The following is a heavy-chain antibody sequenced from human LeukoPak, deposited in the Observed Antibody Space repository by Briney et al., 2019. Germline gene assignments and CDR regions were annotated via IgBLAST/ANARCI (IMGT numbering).Heavy chain of an antibody. D-gene: IGHD6-13*01. CDR1: GFTFHDYA. V-gene: IGHV3-43*02. CDR2: ISGDGDST. J-gene: IGHJ4*02. CDR3: AKDSLEAASNFWH. Sequence: GGSLSLFCAVSGFTFHDYAAHWVRQVPGRGLEWVSLISGDGDSTYYADSVKGRFTISRDNSKNSLYLQMNSLRTEDTALYYCAKDSLEAASNFWHWGQGTLVTVSS.